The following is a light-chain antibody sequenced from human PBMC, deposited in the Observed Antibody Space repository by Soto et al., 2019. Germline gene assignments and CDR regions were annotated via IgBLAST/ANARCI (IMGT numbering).Light chain of an antibody. Sequence: DIQMTQSPSPLSASVGDRVTITCRASQNIDNLLNWYQQRPGKAPKLLIYDASNLYSGVPSRFSGSGSGTDFTLTIISLQPEDFATYYCQQSHRTPRTFGPGTKVDIK. J-gene: IGKJ1*01. CDR1: QNIDNL. CDR3: QQSHRTPRT. CDR2: DAS. V-gene: IGKV1-39*01.